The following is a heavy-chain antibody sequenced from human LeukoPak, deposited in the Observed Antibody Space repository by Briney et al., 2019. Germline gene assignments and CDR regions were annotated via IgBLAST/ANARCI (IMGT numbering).Heavy chain of an antibody. V-gene: IGHV3-9*01. J-gene: IGHJ4*02. CDR3: AKDRTTVTTSDFDY. CDR1: GFTFDDYA. Sequence: GGSLRLSCAASGFTFDDYAMHWVRLAPGKGLEWVSGISWNSGSIGYADSVKGRFTISRDNAKNSLYLQMNSLRAEDTALYYCAKDRTTVTTSDFDYWGQGTLVTVSS. CDR2: ISWNSGSI. D-gene: IGHD4-17*01.